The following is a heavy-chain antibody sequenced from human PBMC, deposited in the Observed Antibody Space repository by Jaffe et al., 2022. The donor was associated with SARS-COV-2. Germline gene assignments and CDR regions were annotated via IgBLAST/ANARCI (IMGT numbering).Heavy chain of an antibody. D-gene: IGHD3-22*01. V-gene: IGHV3-7*03. CDR3: ATQDLLHAFDI. CDR1: GFTISNSW. J-gene: IGHJ3*02. Sequence: EVQLVESGGGLVQPGGSLRLSCVGSGFTISNSWMTWVRQAPGKGLEWVASLKPDGSLQYYVDSVWGRFTISRDNAKNSLYLQMSSLRAEDTAVYYCATQDLLHAFDIWGQGTKVTVSS. CDR2: LKPDGSLQ.